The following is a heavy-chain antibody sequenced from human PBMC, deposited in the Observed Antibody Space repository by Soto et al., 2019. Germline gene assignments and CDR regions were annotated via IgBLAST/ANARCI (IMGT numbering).Heavy chain of an antibody. V-gene: IGHV4-39*01. CDR1: GDSISSSTYY. CDR3: ARQGGVVVAAIYYYYYYMDV. D-gene: IGHD2-15*01. Sequence: SETLSLTCSVSGDSISSSTYYWGWIRQPPGKGLEWIGSIYYSGSTYYNPSLKSRVTISVDTSKNQFSLKLSSVTAADTAVYYCARQGGVVVAAIYYYYYYMDVWGKGTTVTVSS. J-gene: IGHJ6*03. CDR2: IYYSGST.